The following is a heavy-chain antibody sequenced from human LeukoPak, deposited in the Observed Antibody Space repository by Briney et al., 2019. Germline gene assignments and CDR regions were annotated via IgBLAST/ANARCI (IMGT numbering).Heavy chain of an antibody. Sequence: SETLSLTCAVCGGSFSGYYWSWIRQPPGKGLEWIGEINHSGSTNYNPSLKSRVTISVDTSKNQFSLKLSSVTAADTAVYYCARVGGEYQLLYWFDPWGQGTLVTVSS. CDR1: GGSFSGYY. CDR2: INHSGST. CDR3: ARVGGEYQLLYWFDP. D-gene: IGHD2-2*01. V-gene: IGHV4-34*01. J-gene: IGHJ5*02.